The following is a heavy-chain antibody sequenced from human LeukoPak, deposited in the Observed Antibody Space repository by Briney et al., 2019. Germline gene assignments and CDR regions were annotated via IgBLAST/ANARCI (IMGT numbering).Heavy chain of an antibody. CDR2: ISYDGSNK. D-gene: IGHD5-18*01. J-gene: IGHJ4*02. CDR3: VRDRDRYSYTYYFDY. CDR1: GFTFSSYA. Sequence: GGSLRLSCAASGFTFSSYAMHWVRQAPGKGLEWVAVISYDGSNKYYADSVKGRFTISRDNSKNTLYLQMNSLRAEDTAVYYCVRDRDRYSYTYYFDYWGQGTLVTVSS. V-gene: IGHV3-30-3*01.